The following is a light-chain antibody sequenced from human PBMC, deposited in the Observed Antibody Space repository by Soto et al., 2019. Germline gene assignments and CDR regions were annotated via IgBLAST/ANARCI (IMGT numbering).Light chain of an antibody. V-gene: IGKV3-15*01. CDR1: QSISTE. J-gene: IGKJ2*01. CDR2: SPS. CDR3: QQGHYWPLT. Sequence: EIAMTQSPATLSVSPGERATLSCRASQSISTELAWYQQIPGQPPSLLIYSPSTRATGVPVRFTGSGSGSEFTLTISGLQSEDFAIYYCQQGHYWPLTFGQGTRLEI.